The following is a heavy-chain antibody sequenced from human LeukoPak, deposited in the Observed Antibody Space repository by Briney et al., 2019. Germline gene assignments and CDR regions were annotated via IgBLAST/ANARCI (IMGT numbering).Heavy chain of an antibody. CDR2: ISYDGSNK. J-gene: IGHJ4*02. CDR3: AKDKYGGTALYFDY. Sequence: GGSLRLSCAASGFTFSTYGMHWVRQAPGKGLEWVAVISYDGSNKYYADSVKGRSTISRDNSKNTLYLQMNSLRAEDTAVYYCAKDKYGGTALYFDYWGQGTLVTVSS. V-gene: IGHV3-30*18. D-gene: IGHD1-26*01. CDR1: GFTFSTYG.